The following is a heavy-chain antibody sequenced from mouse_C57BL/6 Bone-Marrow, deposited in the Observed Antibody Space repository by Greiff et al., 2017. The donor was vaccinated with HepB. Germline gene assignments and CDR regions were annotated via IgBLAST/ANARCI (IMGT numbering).Heavy chain of an antibody. Sequence: EVQLQQSGPVLVKPGASVKMSCKASGYTFTDYYMNWVKQSHGKSLEWIGVINPYNGGTSYNQKFKGKATLTVDKSSSTAYMELNSLTSEDSAVYYCARRANWDSRYFDVWGTGTTVTVSS. CDR3: ARRANWDSRYFDV. D-gene: IGHD4-1*02. CDR2: INPYNGGT. CDR1: GYTFTDYY. J-gene: IGHJ1*03. V-gene: IGHV1-19*01.